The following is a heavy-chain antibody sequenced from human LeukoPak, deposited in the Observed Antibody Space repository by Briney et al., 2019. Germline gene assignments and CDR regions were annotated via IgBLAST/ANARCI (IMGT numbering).Heavy chain of an antibody. CDR1: GFTLNSYG. CDR2: IWYDGGNK. J-gene: IGHJ4*02. V-gene: IGHV3-33*06. D-gene: IGHD3-3*01. Sequence: GRSLRLSCAASGFTLNSYGMHWVRQAPGKGLEWVAVIWYDGGNKYYADSVRGRFTISRDNSKNTLYLQMNSLRAEDTAVYYCAKEMEYDFWSGFDYWGQGTLVTVSS. CDR3: AKEMEYDFWSGFDY.